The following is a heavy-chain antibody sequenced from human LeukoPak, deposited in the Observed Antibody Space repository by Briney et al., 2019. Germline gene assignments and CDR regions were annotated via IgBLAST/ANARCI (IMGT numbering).Heavy chain of an antibody. CDR3: ARRYYDTSGYYYVNDN. V-gene: IGHV4-34*01. CDR2: INYSGST. CDR1: GGSFSGYY. D-gene: IGHD3-22*01. Sequence: PSETLSLTCAVDGGSFSGYYWSWIRQPPGKGLEWIGEINYSGSTNYNPSLKSRVTISVDTSKNQFSLKLSSVTAADTAVYYCARRYYDTSGYYYVNDNWGQGTLVTVSS. J-gene: IGHJ4*02.